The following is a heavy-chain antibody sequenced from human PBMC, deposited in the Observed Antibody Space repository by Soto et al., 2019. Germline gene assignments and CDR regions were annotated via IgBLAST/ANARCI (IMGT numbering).Heavy chain of an antibody. Sequence: EVQLVESGGGLVQPGGSLRLSCAASGFTVRSDFMSWVRQAPGKGLEWVSILHRDGNTYYANSVKGRFTISRDNSKNTLYLQMTLLSADATSVYYCATRGEWGQGTLVTVSP. CDR2: LHRDGNT. CDR3: ATRGE. V-gene: IGHV3-66*01. D-gene: IGHD3-10*01. J-gene: IGHJ4*02. CDR1: GFTVRSDF.